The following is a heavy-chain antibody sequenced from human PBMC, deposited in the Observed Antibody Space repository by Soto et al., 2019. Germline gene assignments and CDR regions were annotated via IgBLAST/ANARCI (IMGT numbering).Heavy chain of an antibody. J-gene: IGHJ4*02. Sequence: PSETLSLTCTVSGTSISSTNYYWGWIRQPPGKGLECITSIYYTGMTYYNPSLKSRVTISVDTSKNQFSLKLISVTGADRAVYYCATGLSSSNCYKQFDYLSQGTLVSVSS. D-gene: IGHD6-13*01. V-gene: IGHV4-39*01. CDR3: ATGLSSSNCYKQFDY. CDR2: IYYTGMT. CDR1: GTSISSTNYY.